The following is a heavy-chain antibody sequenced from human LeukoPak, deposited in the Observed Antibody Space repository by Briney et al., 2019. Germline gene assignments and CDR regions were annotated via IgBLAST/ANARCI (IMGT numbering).Heavy chain of an antibody. CDR3: ARDLALSSPADHDAFDI. J-gene: IGHJ3*02. D-gene: IGHD6-13*01. V-gene: IGHV1-69*05. Sequence: SVKVSCKASGGTFSSHAISWVRQAPGQGLGWMGGIIPIFGTANYAQKFQGRVTITTDESTSTAYMELSSLRSEDTAVYYCARDLALSSPADHDAFDIWGQGTMVTVSS. CDR2: IIPIFGTA. CDR1: GGTFSSHA.